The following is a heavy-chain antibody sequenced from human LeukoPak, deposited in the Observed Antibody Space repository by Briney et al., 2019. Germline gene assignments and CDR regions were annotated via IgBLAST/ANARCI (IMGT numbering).Heavy chain of an antibody. Sequence: ASVKVSCKASGYTFTSYDINWVPQAPGQGLEWMGWISAYNGNTNYAQKLQGRVTMTTDTSTSTAYMELRSLRSDDTAVYYCARVSDFWSGYYPDYYYYYMDVWGKGTTVTVSS. CDR3: ARVSDFWSGYYPDYYYYYMDV. CDR2: ISAYNGNT. V-gene: IGHV1-18*01. D-gene: IGHD3-3*01. J-gene: IGHJ6*03. CDR1: GYTFTSYD.